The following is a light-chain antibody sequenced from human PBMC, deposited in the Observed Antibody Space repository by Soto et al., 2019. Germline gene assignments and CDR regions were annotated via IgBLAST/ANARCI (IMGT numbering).Light chain of an antibody. CDR3: QQYNSYPLT. J-gene: IGKJ4*01. V-gene: IGKV1-5*01. CDR1: QSISSW. Sequence: DIQMTQSPSTLSASVGDRVTITCRASQSISSWLAWYQQKPGKAPKLLIYDASSLEGGVPSRFSGSGSGTKFTLTISSLQPDDFATYYCQQYNSYPLTFGGGTKVDIK. CDR2: DAS.